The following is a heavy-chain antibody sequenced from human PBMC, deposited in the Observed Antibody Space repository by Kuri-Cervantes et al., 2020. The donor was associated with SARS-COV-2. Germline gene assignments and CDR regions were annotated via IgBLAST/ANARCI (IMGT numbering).Heavy chain of an antibody. V-gene: IGHV1-69*05. CDR2: IIPIFGTA. D-gene: IGHD5-24*01. Sequence: SVKVSCKASGGTFSSYAISWVRQAPGQGLEWMGGIIPIFGTANYAQKFQGRVTMTRDTSTSTVDMELSSLTSEDTAVYYCARNLDDYNPKLGDYWGQGTLVTVSS. CDR3: ARNLDDYNPKLGDY. J-gene: IGHJ4*02. CDR1: GGTFSSYA.